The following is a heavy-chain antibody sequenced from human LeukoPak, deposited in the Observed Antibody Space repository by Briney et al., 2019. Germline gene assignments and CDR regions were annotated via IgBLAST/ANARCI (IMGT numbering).Heavy chain of an antibody. CDR2: IYPGDSDT. V-gene: IGHV5-51*01. J-gene: IGHJ4*02. Sequence: GESLKISCKGSGYSFTTYWIGWVRQMPGKGLEWMGIIYPGDSDTRYSPSFQGQVTLSADRSFSTAYLQWSSLKASDTAMYYCARGTRQYYYDSSGYFHYWGQGTLVTVSS. D-gene: IGHD3-22*01. CDR3: ARGTRQYYYDSSGYFHY. CDR1: GYSFTTYW.